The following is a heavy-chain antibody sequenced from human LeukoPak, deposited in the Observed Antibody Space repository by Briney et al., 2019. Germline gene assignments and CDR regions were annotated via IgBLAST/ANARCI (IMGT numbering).Heavy chain of an antibody. CDR2: IYYSGST. D-gene: IGHD6-13*01. CDR3: ARWVAVAASAFDY. CDR1: GASITSYY. V-gene: IGHV4-59*08. J-gene: IGHJ4*02. Sequence: ASEALSLTCAVSGASITSYYWSWIRQPPGKGLEWIGYIYYSGSTSYNPSLKSRVTMSVDTSKNQFSLKLASVTAADTAVYFCARWVAVAASAFDYWGQGTLVTVSS.